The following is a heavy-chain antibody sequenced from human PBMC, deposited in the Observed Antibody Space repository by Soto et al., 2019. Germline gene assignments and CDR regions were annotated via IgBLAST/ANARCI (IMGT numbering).Heavy chain of an antibody. J-gene: IGHJ6*02. V-gene: IGHV4-30-4*08. Sequence: QVQLQQSGPGLVKPSQTLSLTCTVSGGSISGDYYHWTWIRQSPGKGLEWIGYIHFSGSVLYNPSFKRRHTISVDKSKNQFSLHLRSVTAADTAVYFCAREDDGGDRDYYGLDVWGQGTTVTVSS. CDR3: AREDDGGDRDYYGLDV. CDR2: IHFSGSV. CDR1: GGSISGDYYH. D-gene: IGHD2-21*02.